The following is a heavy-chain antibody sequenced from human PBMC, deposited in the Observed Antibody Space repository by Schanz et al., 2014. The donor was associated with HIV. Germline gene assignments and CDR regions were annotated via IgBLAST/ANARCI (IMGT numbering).Heavy chain of an antibody. CDR2: ISGGGGST. J-gene: IGHJ4*02. CDR3: ARNRGLIAASGTTDY. Sequence: VQLVESGGGVVQPGRSLRLSCAASGFTFSSYAMTWVRQAPGKGLKWVSAISGGGGSTYYADSVKGRFTISRDNSKNTLYLQMNSLRAEDTAVYYCARNRGLIAASGTTDYWGQGTLVTVSS. CDR1: GFTFSSYA. V-gene: IGHV3-23*04. D-gene: IGHD6-13*01.